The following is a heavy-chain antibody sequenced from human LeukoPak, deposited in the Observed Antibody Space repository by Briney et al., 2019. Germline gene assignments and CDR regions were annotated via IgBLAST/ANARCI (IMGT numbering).Heavy chain of an antibody. CDR2: IKSKTDGGTT. V-gene: IGHV3-15*01. CDR3: TTDVLDSSGFDY. Sequence: GGSLRLSCAASGFTFSNAWMSWVRQAPGKGLEWVGRIKSKTDGGTTDYAAPVKGRFTISRDDSKNTLYLQMNSLKTEDTAVYYCTTDVLDSSGFDYWGQGTLVTVSS. J-gene: IGHJ4*02. D-gene: IGHD3-22*01. CDR1: GFTFSNAW.